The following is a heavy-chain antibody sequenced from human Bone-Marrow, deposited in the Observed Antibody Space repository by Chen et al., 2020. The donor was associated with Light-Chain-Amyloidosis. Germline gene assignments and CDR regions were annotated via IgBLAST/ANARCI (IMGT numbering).Heavy chain of an antibody. D-gene: IGHD3-10*02. J-gene: IGHJ5*02. CDR1: GGSISSGGYY. Sequence: QVQLQESGQRLVKPSQTLSLSCPVSGGSISSGGYYWSWIRQHQGKGLEWIGFIYHSGSVTYNPSLRSRLTISVDTSRNQFSLKLSSVTAADTAVYYCARGPNVAFDPWGQGTLVTVSS. CDR3: ARGPNVAFDP. CDR2: IYHSGSV. V-gene: IGHV4-31*03.